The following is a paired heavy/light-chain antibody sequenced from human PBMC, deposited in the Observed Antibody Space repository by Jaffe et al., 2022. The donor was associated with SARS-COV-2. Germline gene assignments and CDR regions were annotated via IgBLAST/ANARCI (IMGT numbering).Heavy chain of an antibody. CDR2: ISSRSSTT. D-gene: IGHD3-22*01. J-gene: IGHJ6*03. CDR1: GFTSSSYS. Sequence: EVQLVESGGGLVQPGGSLRLSCAASGFTSSSYSMNWVRQAPGKGLEWVSYISSRSSTTYYADSVKGRFTISRDNAKNSLYLQMNSLRAEDTAVYFCARGTEYYDGTAWVYYYHIDVWGKGTTVTVSS. CDR3: ARGTEYYDGTAWVYYYHIDV. V-gene: IGHV3-48*01.
Light chain of an antibody. J-gene: IGKJ2*01. Sequence: DIQMTQSPSTLSASVGDRVTITCRASQIISSWLAWYQQKPGKAPKLLIYKASSLESGVPSRFSGSGSGTEFTLTISSLQPDDFATYYCQQYNSYPYTFGQGTKLEIK. CDR1: QIISSW. CDR2: KAS. V-gene: IGKV1-5*03. CDR3: QQYNSYPYT.